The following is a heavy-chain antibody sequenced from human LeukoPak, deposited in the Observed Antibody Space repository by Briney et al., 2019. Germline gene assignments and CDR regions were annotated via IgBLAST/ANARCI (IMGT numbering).Heavy chain of an antibody. V-gene: IGHV3-15*01. Sequence: PGGSLRLSCGASGFTFSNAWMSWVRRAPGKGLEWVGRIKSKTDGGTTDYAAPVKGRFTVSRDDSKNTLYLQMNSLKTEDTAVYYCTTGPDTAMDTFDYWGQGTLVTVSS. D-gene: IGHD5-18*01. CDR3: TTGPDTAMDTFDY. CDR2: IKSKTDGGTT. J-gene: IGHJ4*02. CDR1: GFTFSNAW.